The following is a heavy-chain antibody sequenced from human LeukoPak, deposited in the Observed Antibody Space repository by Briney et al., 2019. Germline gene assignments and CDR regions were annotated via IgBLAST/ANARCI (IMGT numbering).Heavy chain of an antibody. CDR2: IYYSGST. CDR1: GGSISSYY. Sequence: SETLSLTCTVSGGSISSYYWSWIRQPPGKGLEWIGSIYYSGSTYYNPSLKSRVTISVDTSKNQFSLKLSSVTAADTAVYYCARHPPYSSSCFDYWGQGTLVTVSS. CDR3: ARHPPYSSSCFDY. D-gene: IGHD6-13*01. J-gene: IGHJ4*02. V-gene: IGHV4-39*01.